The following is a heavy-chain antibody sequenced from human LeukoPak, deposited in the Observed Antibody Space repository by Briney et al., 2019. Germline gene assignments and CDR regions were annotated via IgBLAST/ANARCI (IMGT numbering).Heavy chain of an antibody. CDR3: ARDSSGVVAAIPFDAFDI. CDR1: GFTFDDYG. CDR2: IYSGGST. D-gene: IGHD2-15*01. J-gene: IGHJ3*02. V-gene: IGHV3-66*01. Sequence: GGSLRLSCAASGFTFDDYGMSWVRQAPGKGLEWVSVIYSGGSTYYADSVKGRFTISRDNSKNTLYLQMNSLRAEDTAVYYCARDSSGVVAAIPFDAFDIWGQGTMVTVSS.